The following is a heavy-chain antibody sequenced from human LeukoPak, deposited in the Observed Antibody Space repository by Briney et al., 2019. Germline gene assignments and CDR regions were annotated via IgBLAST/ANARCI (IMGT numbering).Heavy chain of an antibody. CDR3: ARADSGPSFPPDY. D-gene: IGHD5-12*01. CDR1: GFTSSNYA. CDR2: ISSNGDSP. J-gene: IGHJ4*02. Sequence: GGSLRLSCAASGFTSSNYAMHWVRQAPGKGLEYVSAISSNGDSPYYANSMKGRFTISRDNSKNTLYLQMGSLGAEDMAVYYCARADSGPSFPPDYWGQGTLVTVSS. V-gene: IGHV3-64*01.